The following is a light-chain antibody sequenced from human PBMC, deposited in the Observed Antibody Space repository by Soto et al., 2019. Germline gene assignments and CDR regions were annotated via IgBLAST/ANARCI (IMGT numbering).Light chain of an antibody. CDR2: DAC. CDR1: KSVSSY. Sequence: EIVLTQSPATLSLSPGERATLSCRASKSVSSYLAWYQQKPGQAPRLLISDACNRATGIPARFSGSGSGTDFTLTISILEHEDFSVYYGQQRIKLPQEWLTIGGGTKGEIK. V-gene: IGKV3-11*01. J-gene: IGKJ4*01. CDR3: QQRIKLPQEWLT.